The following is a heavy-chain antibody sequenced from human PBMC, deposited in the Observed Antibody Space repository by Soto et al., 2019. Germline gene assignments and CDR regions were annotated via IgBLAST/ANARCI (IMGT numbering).Heavy chain of an antibody. CDR1: GYTFTSYD. CDR2: MNPNSGNT. Sequence: QVQLVQSGAEVKKPGASVKVSCKASGYTFTSYDINWVRQATGQGLEWMGWMNPNSGNTGYAQKFQGRVTMTRNTSMSTAYMELSSLRSEDTAVYYCARGINYYESGDDAFDIWGQGTMVTVSS. J-gene: IGHJ3*02. CDR3: ARGINYYESGDDAFDI. D-gene: IGHD3-10*01. V-gene: IGHV1-8*01.